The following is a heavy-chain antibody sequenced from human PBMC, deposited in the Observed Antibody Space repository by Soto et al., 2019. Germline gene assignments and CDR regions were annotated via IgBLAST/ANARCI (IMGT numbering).Heavy chain of an antibody. V-gene: IGHV4-30-4*01. Sequence: SETLSLTCPASGGTIKSNYICAFGRQPPGGGLEWSDNKYYSGTTYSAPSLKGRVSFSGDTSYNQFFLNLTSVTVADTAVYDCARCRPNYFYYCLDVWGPGIPVTVSS. CDR1: GGTIKSNYI. J-gene: IGHJ6*02. CDR2: KYYSGTT. CDR3: ARCRPNYFYYCLDV.